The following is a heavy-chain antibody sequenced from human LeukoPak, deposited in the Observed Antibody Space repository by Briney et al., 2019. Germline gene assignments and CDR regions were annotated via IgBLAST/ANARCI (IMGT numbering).Heavy chain of an antibody. CDR2: IYTSGST. J-gene: IGHJ4*02. V-gene: IGHV4-61*08. CDR1: GGSISSGGYY. CDR3: ARGVVPAANR. Sequence: PSETLSLTCTVSGGSISSGGYYWSWIRQHPRKGLEWIGYIYTSGSTNYNPSLKSRVTISVDTSKNQFSLKLSSVTAADTAVYYCARGVVPAANRWGQGTLVTVSS. D-gene: IGHD2-2*01.